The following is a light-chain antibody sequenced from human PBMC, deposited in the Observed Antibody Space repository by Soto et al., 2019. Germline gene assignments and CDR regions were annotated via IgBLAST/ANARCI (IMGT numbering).Light chain of an antibody. CDR3: QQSFRTLIT. V-gene: IGKV1-39*01. J-gene: IGKJ5*01. Sequence: DIQMTQSPSSLSASVGDSVTITCRASQSISTYLNWYQQKPGRAPRLLIYAASSLQSGVPSRFRGSGSGTEFALTISSLQPEDFATYYCQQSFRTLITFGQGTRLEIK. CDR2: AAS. CDR1: QSISTY.